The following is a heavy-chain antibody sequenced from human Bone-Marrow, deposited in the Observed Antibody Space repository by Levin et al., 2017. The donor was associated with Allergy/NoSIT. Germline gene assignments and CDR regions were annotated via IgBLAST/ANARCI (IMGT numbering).Heavy chain of an antibody. J-gene: IGHJ4*02. CDR1: GFTVSSNY. Sequence: SCAASGFTVSSNYMSWVRQAPGKGLEWVSVIYSGGSTYYADSVKGRFTISRDNSKNTLYLQMNSLRAEDTAVYYCARYRGYSGYGDFDYWGQGTLVTVSS. D-gene: IGHD5-12*01. CDR2: IYSGGST. CDR3: ARYRGYSGYGDFDY. V-gene: IGHV3-53*01.